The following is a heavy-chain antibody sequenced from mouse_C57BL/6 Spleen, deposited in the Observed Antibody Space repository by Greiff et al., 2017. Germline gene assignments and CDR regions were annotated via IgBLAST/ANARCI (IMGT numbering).Heavy chain of an antibody. D-gene: IGHD2-1*01. V-gene: IGHV1-78*01. CDR3: AKANGNYFSYWYFDV. CDR2: IYPRDGST. CDR1: GYTFTDHT. Sequence: VKLLESDAELVKPGASVKISCKVSGYTFTDHTIHWMKQRPEQGLEWIGYIYPRDGSTKYNEKFKGKATLTADKSSSTAYMQLNSLTSEDSAVXFCAKANGNYFSYWYFDVWGTGTTVTVSS. J-gene: IGHJ1*03.